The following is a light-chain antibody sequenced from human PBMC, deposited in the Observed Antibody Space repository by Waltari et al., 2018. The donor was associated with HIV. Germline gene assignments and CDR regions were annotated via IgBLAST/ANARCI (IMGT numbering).Light chain of an antibody. V-gene: IGLV7-43*01. Sequence: QTVVTQVPSLTVSPRRPVTFTCASSTGAVISLICPSWSQHKPGQSPRALIYNTNNRHSWTPDRFSGSRPGGTAALTLSGVQPEDEADYYCVVYYTSSLMFGGGTKLTVL. CDR3: VVYYTSSLM. J-gene: IGLJ3*02. CDR2: NTN. CDR1: TGAVISLIC.